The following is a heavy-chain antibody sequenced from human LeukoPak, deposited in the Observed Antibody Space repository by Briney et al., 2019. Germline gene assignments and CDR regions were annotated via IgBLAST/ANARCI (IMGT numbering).Heavy chain of an antibody. CDR1: GYTLTGYD. CDR3: AREGYTCGSTPDYYMDV. D-gene: IGHD5-18*01. Sequence: SLSLSCAASGYTLTGYDMHWVRQAPGQGLEWVGGINYNSSGATSAQNLPGRFTMSRDKSISTAYMELSRLRSDHSGVYYCAREGYTCGSTPDYYMDVCGKGTTVTVSS. J-gene: IGHJ6*03. CDR2: INYNSSGA. V-gene: IGHV1-2*02.